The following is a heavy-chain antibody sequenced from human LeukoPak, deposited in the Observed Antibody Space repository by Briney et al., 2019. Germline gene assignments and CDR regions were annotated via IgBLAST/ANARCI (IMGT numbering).Heavy chain of an antibody. CDR2: IIPILGIA. CDR1: GGTFSSYA. CDR3: AREEAYSYGLIGAFDI. J-gene: IGHJ3*02. Sequence: VKVXXKASGGTFSSYAISWXRQAPGQGLXXMGXIIPILGIANYAQKFQGRVTITADKSTSTAYMELSSLRSEDTAVYYCAREEAYSYGLIGAFDIWGQGTMVTVSS. V-gene: IGHV1-69*10. D-gene: IGHD5-18*01.